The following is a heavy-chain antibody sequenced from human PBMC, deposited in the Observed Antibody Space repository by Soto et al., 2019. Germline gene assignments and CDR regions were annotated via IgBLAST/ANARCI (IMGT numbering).Heavy chain of an antibody. CDR2: IIPILGIA. D-gene: IGHD3-10*01. J-gene: IGHJ5*02. CDR1: GGTFSSYT. Sequence: QVQLVQSGAEVKKPGSSVKVSCKXSGGTFSSYTISWVRQAPGQGLEWMGRIIPILGIANYAQKFQGRVTITADKSTSTAYMELSSLRSEDTAVYYCARDHFGSGSYYILNWFDPWGQGTLVTVSS. V-gene: IGHV1-69*08. CDR3: ARDHFGSGSYYILNWFDP.